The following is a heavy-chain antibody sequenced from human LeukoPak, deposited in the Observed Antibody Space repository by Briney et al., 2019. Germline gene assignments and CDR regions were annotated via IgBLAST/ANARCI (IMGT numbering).Heavy chain of an antibody. CDR2: ISGSGGST. CDR1: GFTFSSYG. V-gene: IGHV3-23*01. D-gene: IGHD4-11*01. Sequence: GGSLRLSCAASGFTFSSYGMSWVRQAPGKGLEWVSAISGSGGSTYYADSVKGRFTISRDNSKNTLYLQMNSLRAEDTAVYYCARDGGSNYKNWFDPWGQGTLVTVSS. CDR3: ARDGGSNYKNWFDP. J-gene: IGHJ5*02.